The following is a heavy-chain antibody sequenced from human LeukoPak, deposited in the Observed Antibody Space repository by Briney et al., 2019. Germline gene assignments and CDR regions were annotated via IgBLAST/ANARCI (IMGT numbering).Heavy chain of an antibody. Sequence: GGSLRLSCAASGFTFSSYSMNWVRQAPGKGLEWVSFISSSSSYIYYADSVKGRFTISRDNAKNSLHLQVNSLRAEDTAVYYCARDSSGTDIWGQGTMVTVPS. D-gene: IGHD3-10*01. CDR2: ISSSSSYI. CDR3: ARDSSGTDI. CDR1: GFTFSSYS. V-gene: IGHV3-21*01. J-gene: IGHJ3*02.